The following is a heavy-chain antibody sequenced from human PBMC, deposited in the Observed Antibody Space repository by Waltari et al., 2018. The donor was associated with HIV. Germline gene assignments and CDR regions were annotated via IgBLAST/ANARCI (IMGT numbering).Heavy chain of an antibody. V-gene: IGHV3-49*03. CDR3: ARGGVAVPGIHY. Sequence: VEAGRGWIQIERSSGLYYTGLVFISGGLEVRWFRYAPVKGLEWVGFIRIKANGGATQYGASVKGRFTISREDSKSVAYLQMNSLEIEDTAVYLCARGGVAVPGIHYWGQGTLVIVSS. CDR1: VFISGGLE. CDR2: IRIKANGGAT. J-gene: IGHJ4*02. D-gene: IGHD6-19*01.